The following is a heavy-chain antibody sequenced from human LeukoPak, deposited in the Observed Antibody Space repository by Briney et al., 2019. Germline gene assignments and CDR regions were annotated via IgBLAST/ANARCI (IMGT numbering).Heavy chain of an antibody. Sequence: GGSLRLSCAASGFTFSSYAMSWVRQAPGMGLEWVSAISGSGGRIYNADSVKGRFTISRDNSKNTLDLQMNSLRAEDTAIYYCAKDQNSMAPAGIDYWGQGTLVTVSS. CDR2: ISGSGGRI. V-gene: IGHV3-23*01. J-gene: IGHJ4*02. CDR1: GFTFSSYA. D-gene: IGHD6-13*01. CDR3: AKDQNSMAPAGIDY.